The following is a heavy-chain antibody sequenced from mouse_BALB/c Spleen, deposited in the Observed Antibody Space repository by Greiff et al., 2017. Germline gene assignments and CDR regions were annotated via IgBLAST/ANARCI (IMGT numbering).Heavy chain of an antibody. CDR1: GFNIKDYY. V-gene: IGHV14-4*02. CDR3: NAWGGNYFPFDY. J-gene: IGHJ2*01. D-gene: IGHD2-1*01. Sequence: EVQLQEFGAELVRSGASVKLSCTASGFNIKDYYMHWVKQRPEQGLEWIGWIDPENGDTEYAPKFQGKATMTADTSSNTAYLQLSSLTSEDTAVYYCNAWGGNYFPFDYWGQGTTLTVSS. CDR2: IDPENGDT.